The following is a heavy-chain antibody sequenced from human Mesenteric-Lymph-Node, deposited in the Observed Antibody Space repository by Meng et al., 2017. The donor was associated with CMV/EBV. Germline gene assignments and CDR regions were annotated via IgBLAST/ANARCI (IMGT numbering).Heavy chain of an antibody. CDR2: INAGNGNT. V-gene: IGHV1-3*01. D-gene: IGHD5-12*01. J-gene: IGHJ4*02. CDR1: GYNFTSYA. Sequence: CKASGYNFTSYAMHWVRQAPGQRLEWMGWINAGNGNTKYSQKFQGRVTITRDTSASTAYMELSSLRSEDTAVYYCARGIYSGYDYGYWGQGTLVTVSS. CDR3: ARGIYSGYDYGY.